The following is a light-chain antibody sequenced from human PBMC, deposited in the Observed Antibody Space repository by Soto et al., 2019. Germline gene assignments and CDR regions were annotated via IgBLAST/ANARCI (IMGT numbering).Light chain of an antibody. V-gene: IGKV3-20*01. CDR2: GAS. J-gene: IGKJ5*01. CDR1: QSVSSY. CDR3: QQYGSSPRIT. Sequence: EIVLTQSPGTLSLSPGERVTLSCRARQSVSSYLAWYQQKPGQAPRLLIYGASSRATGIPDRFSGSGSGTDFTLTISRLEPEDFAVYYCQQYGSSPRITFGQGTRLEIK.